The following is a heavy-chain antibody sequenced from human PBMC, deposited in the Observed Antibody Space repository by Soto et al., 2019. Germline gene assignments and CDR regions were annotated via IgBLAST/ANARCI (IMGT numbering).Heavy chain of an antibody. V-gene: IGHV3-23*01. CDR1: GFTFSSYA. Sequence: VQVLESGGGLVQPGGSLRLSCAASGFTFSSYAMSWVRQAPGKGLEWVSAISGSGGSTYYADSVKGRFTISRDNSKNTLYLQMNSLRAEDTAVYYCAKVLQRFGELLFGYYYGMDVWGQGTTVTVSS. D-gene: IGHD3-10*01. J-gene: IGHJ6*02. CDR3: AKVLQRFGELLFGYYYGMDV. CDR2: ISGSGGST.